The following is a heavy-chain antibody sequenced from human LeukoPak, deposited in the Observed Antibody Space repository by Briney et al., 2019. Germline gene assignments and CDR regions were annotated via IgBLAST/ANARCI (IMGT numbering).Heavy chain of an antibody. D-gene: IGHD1-1*01. CDR2: IIPILGIA. Sequence: SVKVSCKASGGTFSSYAISWVRQAPGQGLEWMGRIIPILGIANYAQKFQGRVTITADKSTSTAYMELSSLRSEDTAVYYCASWGQLGFTTGTSYFDYWGQGTLVTVSS. J-gene: IGHJ4*02. V-gene: IGHV1-69*04. CDR3: ASWGQLGFTTGTSYFDY. CDR1: GGTFSSYA.